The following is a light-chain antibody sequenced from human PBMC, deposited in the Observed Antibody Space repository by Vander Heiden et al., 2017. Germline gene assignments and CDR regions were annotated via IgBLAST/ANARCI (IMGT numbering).Light chain of an antibody. Sequence: DIQMTQSPSTLSASVGDRVTITCRASQSISSWLAWYQQKPGKAPKLLIYKASSLESGVPSRFSGSGSGTEFTLTISSLQPDDFATYYCQQYNSYRFFGQGTKLEIK. CDR2: KAS. V-gene: IGKV1-5*03. CDR1: QSISSW. J-gene: IGKJ2*01. CDR3: QQYNSYRF.